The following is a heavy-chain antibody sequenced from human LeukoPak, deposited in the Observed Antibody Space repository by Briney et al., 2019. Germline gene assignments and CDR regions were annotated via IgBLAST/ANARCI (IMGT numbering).Heavy chain of an antibody. V-gene: IGHV4-34*01. D-gene: IGHD3-10*01. J-gene: IGHJ4*02. Sequence: KPSETLSLTCAVYGGSFSGYYWSWIRQPPGKGLEWIGEINHSGSTNYNPSLKSRVTMSVDTSKNQFSLKLSSVTAADTAVYYCARVSLVRGAPDYYFDYWGQGTLVTVSS. CDR2: INHSGST. CDR3: ARVSLVRGAPDYYFDY. CDR1: GGSFSGYY.